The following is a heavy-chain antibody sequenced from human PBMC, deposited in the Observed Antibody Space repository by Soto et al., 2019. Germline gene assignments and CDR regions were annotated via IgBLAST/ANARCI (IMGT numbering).Heavy chain of an antibody. J-gene: IGHJ6*02. Sequence: EVQLVESGGGLVQPGGSLRLSCAASGFTFSSYEMNWVRQAPGKGLEWVSYISSSGSTIYYADSVKGRFTFSRDNAKNSLYLQMNSLRAEDTAVYYCARAFVYSSSYVYGMDVWSQGSTVTVSS. V-gene: IGHV3-48*03. CDR2: ISSSGSTI. D-gene: IGHD6-6*01. CDR3: ARAFVYSSSYVYGMDV. CDR1: GFTFSSYE.